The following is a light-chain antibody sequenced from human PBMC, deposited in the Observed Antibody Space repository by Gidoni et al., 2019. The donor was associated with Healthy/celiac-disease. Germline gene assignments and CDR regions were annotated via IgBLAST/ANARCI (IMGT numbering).Light chain of an antibody. CDR2: DAS. Sequence: WRQSVEILSLSPGERATLSCRASQSVSSYLAWYQQKPGQAPRLLIYDASNRATVFPARFRDRGSSTDFTPAICTLEPGVFAVSIWQERGNWSLECTFGQGTKVEIK. CDR1: QSVSSY. V-gene: IGKV3-11*01. CDR3: QERGNWSLECT. J-gene: IGKJ2*02.